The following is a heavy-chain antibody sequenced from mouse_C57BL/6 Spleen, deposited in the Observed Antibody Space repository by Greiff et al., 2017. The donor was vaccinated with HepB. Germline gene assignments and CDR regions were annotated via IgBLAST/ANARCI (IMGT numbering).Heavy chain of an antibody. D-gene: IGHD2-14*01. CDR2: INPNNGGT. V-gene: IGHV1-18*01. J-gene: IGHJ3*01. CDR1: GYTFTDYN. CDR3: ERSVNRNRAWFAY. Sequence: VQLQQSGPELVKPGASVKIPCKASGYTFTDYNMDWVKQSHGKSLEWIGDINPNNGGTIYNQKFKGKATLTVDKSSSTAYMELRSLTSEDTAVYYCERSVNRNRAWFAYWGQGTLFTVSA.